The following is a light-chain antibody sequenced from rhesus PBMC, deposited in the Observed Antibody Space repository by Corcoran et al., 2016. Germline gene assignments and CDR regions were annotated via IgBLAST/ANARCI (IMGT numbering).Light chain of an antibody. Sequence: DIQMTQSPSSLSASVGDRVTITCRASQGISNYLAWYPQNPGETTKLLIYAASGLQSGIPSRFSGSGSVTDFTLTISSLQSEDVATYYCQHYYSTPYSFGQGTKVEIK. V-gene: IGKV1-25*02. CDR3: QHYYSTPYS. CDR2: AAS. J-gene: IGKJ2*01. CDR1: QGISNY.